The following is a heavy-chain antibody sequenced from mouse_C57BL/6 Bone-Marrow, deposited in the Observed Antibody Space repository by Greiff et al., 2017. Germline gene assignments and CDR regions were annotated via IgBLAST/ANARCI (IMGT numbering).Heavy chain of an antibody. J-gene: IGHJ2*01. CDR3: TRDRGYYGSSDYFDY. V-gene: IGHV5-9-1*02. D-gene: IGHD1-1*01. CDR2: ISSGGDYI. CDR1: GFTFSSYA. Sequence: EVKLVESGEGLVKPGGSLKLSCAASGFTFSSYAMSWVRQTPEKRLEWVAYISSGGDYIYYADTVKGRFTISRDNARNTLYLQMSSLKSEDTAMYYCTRDRGYYGSSDYFDYWGQGTTLTVSS.